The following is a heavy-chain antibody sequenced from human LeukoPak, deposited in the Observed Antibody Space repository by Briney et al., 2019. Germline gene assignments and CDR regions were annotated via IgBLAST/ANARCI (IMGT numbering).Heavy chain of an antibody. Sequence: GGSLRLSCAASGFTFSSYSMNWVRQAPGKGLEWVSYISSSSSYIYYADSLKGRFTIFRDNAKNSLYLQMNSLRAEDTAVYYCARCAGTPQYYYYYYYMDVWGRGTTVTVSS. D-gene: IGHD1/OR15-1a*01. CDR2: ISSSSSYI. CDR3: ARCAGTPQYYYYYYYMDV. CDR1: GFTFSSYS. V-gene: IGHV3-21*05. J-gene: IGHJ6*03.